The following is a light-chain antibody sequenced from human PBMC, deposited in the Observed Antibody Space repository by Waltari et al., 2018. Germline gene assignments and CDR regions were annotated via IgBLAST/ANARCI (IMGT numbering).Light chain of an antibody. CDR1: QSVSSY. V-gene: IGKV3-11*01. Sequence: EIVLREFTAAQSLSPGERATLSCRASQSVSSYLGWYQQKPGQAPRLLIYDASNRATGIPARFSGSGSGTDFTLTISSLEFEDFAVYYCQQRANWPLTFGGGTKVEIK. CDR2: DAS. J-gene: IGKJ4*01. CDR3: QQRANWPLT.